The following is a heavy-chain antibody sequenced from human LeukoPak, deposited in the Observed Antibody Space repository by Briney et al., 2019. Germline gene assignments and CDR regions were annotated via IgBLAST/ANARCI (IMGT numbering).Heavy chain of an antibody. CDR2: KWYDGSNK. D-gene: IGHD3-3*01. Sequence: GGSLRLSCAASGFTFSSYGMHWVRQAPGKGLEWVAVKWYDGSNKYYADSVKGRFTISRDNSKNTLYLQMNSLRAEDTAVYYCARDRNDFWSGYGDAFDIWGQGTMVTVSS. CDR3: ARDRNDFWSGYGDAFDI. J-gene: IGHJ3*02. V-gene: IGHV3-33*01. CDR1: GFTFSSYG.